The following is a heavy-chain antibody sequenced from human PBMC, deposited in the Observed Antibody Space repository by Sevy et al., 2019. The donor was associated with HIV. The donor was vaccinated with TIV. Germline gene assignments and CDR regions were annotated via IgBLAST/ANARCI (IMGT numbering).Heavy chain of an antibody. CDR2: IKQDESEK. CDR1: GFTFGSYW. Sequence: GGSLRLSCAASGFTFGSYWMTWVRQAPGKGLEWVANIKQDESEKYYVDSVRGRFTISRDNTKNSMYLQMSSLRAEDSALYYCARVGYDILTGYYLLDYWGQGTLVTVSS. D-gene: IGHD3-9*01. J-gene: IGHJ4*02. V-gene: IGHV3-7*01. CDR3: ARVGYDILTGYYLLDY.